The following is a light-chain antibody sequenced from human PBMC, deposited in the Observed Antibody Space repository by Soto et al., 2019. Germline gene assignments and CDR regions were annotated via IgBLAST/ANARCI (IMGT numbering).Light chain of an antibody. CDR1: SSDVGGYDY. V-gene: IGLV2-14*01. Sequence: QSALTKPASVSGSPGQSIPLSFTATSSDVGGYDYVSGYQQRPGTAPQPLIYEVTHRPTGVSDRVSGSKSGNTASLTISGLQAEDEADYCGRAYRAQDIVVFGGGTKLTVL. CDR2: EVT. J-gene: IGLJ2*01. CDR3: RAYRAQDIVV.